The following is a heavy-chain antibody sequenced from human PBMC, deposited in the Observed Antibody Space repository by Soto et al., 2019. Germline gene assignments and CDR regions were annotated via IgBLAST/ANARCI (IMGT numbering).Heavy chain of an antibody. CDR3: ARHYDSSGGFDY. J-gene: IGHJ4*02. D-gene: IGHD3-22*01. CDR2: IYYSGNT. Sequence: SETLSLTCTVSGDSISGGDYYWSWIRQPPGKGLEWIRYIYYSGNTYYNPSLKSRATISVDTSQNQFSLKLNSVTAADTAVYYCARHYDSSGGFDYWGQGTLVTVSS. CDR1: GDSISGGDYY. V-gene: IGHV4-30-4*01.